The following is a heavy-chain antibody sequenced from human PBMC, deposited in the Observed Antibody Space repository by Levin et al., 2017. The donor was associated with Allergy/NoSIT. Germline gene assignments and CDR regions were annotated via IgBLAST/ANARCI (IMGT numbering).Heavy chain of an antibody. Sequence: SETLSLTCTVSGGSISSSSYYWGWIRQPPGKGLEWIGSIYYSGSTYYNPSLKSRVTISVDTSKNQFSLKLSSVTAADTAVYYCARARGKYYYGSGHYYGMDVWGQGTTVTVSS. CDR2: IYYSGST. V-gene: IGHV4-39*07. J-gene: IGHJ6*02. D-gene: IGHD3-10*01. CDR1: GGSISSSSYY. CDR3: ARARGKYYYGSGHYYGMDV.